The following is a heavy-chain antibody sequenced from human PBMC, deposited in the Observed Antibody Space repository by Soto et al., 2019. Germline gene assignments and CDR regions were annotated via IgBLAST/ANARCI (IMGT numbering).Heavy chain of an antibody. CDR3: ARAGGIYGFYI. CDR1: GGSVSNSNW. Sequence: QVQLQESGPGLVKPSGTLSLTCAVSGGSVSNSNWWSWVRQPPGKGLEWVGEFYHTGNTNYNPSLKSRVTIPVDKAKNRFSLTLSSLTAADTAVYYCARAGGIYGFYIWGQGTMVTVSS. J-gene: IGHJ3*02. V-gene: IGHV4-4*02. CDR2: FYHTGNT. D-gene: IGHD1-26*01.